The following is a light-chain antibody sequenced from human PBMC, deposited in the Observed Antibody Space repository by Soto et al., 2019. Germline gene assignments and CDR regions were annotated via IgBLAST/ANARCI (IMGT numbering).Light chain of an antibody. V-gene: IGKV3-11*01. CDR1: QGVSRF. Sequence: EIVLKQSPATLSLSPGERTALSCRASQGVSRFLAWYQQKPGQAPRLLIYDASNGATGIPARFSGSGSGTDFTLAISSLEPEDFAVYYCQERSSWPLTFGGGTKVEIK. CDR3: QERSSWPLT. CDR2: DAS. J-gene: IGKJ4*01.